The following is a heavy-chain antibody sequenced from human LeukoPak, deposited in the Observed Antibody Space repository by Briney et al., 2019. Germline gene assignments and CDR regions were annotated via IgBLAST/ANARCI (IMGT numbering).Heavy chain of an antibody. D-gene: IGHD3-3*01. CDR3: ARVWSGYYDYYYMDV. Sequence: SETLSLTCAVYGGSFSGYYWSWIRQPPGKGLEWIGEINHSGSTNYNPSLKSRVTISVDTSKNQFSLKLSSVTAADTAVYYCARVWSGYYDYYYMDVWGKGTTVTVSS. CDR1: GGSFSGYY. V-gene: IGHV4-34*01. J-gene: IGHJ6*03. CDR2: INHSGST.